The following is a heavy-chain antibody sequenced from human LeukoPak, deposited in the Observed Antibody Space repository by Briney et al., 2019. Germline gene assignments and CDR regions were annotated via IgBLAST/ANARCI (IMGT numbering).Heavy chain of an antibody. D-gene: IGHD6-13*01. CDR1: GGSISSYY. CDR2: IYTSGST. CDR3: ARHGGNSSSWYRVYYYYYYMDV. Sequence: PSETLSLTCTVSGGSISSYYWSWLRQPPGKGLEWIGYIYTSGSTNYNPSLKSRVTISVDTSKNQFSLKLSSVTAADTAVYYCARHGGNSSSWYRVYYYYYYMDVWGKGTTVIVSS. V-gene: IGHV4-4*09. J-gene: IGHJ6*03.